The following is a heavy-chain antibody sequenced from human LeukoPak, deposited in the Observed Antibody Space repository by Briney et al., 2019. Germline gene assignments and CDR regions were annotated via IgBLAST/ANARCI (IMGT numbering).Heavy chain of an antibody. J-gene: IGHJ4*02. Sequence: GGSLRLSCAASGFTVRTNYMNWVRQAPGKGLEWVSAIYIDGTTYYADSVKGRFTFSRDNSKNTLHLQMNSLRTEDTAVYYCVRGKLGSGYSSDFDFWGQGTPVTVSS. CDR1: GFTVRTNY. V-gene: IGHV3-66*02. D-gene: IGHD3-22*01. CDR3: VRGKLGSGYSSDFDF. CDR2: IYIDGTT.